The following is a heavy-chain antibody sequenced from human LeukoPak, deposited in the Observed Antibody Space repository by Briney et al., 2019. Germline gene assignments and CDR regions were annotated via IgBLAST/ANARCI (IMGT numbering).Heavy chain of an antibody. D-gene: IGHD1-26*01. CDR2: INNAGSTT. J-gene: IGHJ4*02. Sequence: GGSLRLSCAASGFTFSDYWMHWVRQVPGKGLVWVSRINNAGSTTNYADSVKGRFTISRDNSKNTLYLQMNSLRADDTAVYYCAREILRDGSYLIEDWGQGILVTVSS. V-gene: IGHV3-74*01. CDR3: AREILRDGSYLIED. CDR1: GFTFSDYW.